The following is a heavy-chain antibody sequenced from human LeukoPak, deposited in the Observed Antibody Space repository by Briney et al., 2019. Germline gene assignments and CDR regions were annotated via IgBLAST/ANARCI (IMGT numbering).Heavy chain of an antibody. V-gene: IGHV3-9*01. CDR3: AKDMSYDSSGPTFDY. D-gene: IGHD3-22*01. J-gene: IGHJ4*02. CDR2: ISWNSGSI. CDR1: GFTFDDYA. Sequence: PGGSLRLSCAASGFTFDDYAMHWVRQAPGKGLEWVSGISWNSGSIGYADSVKGRFTISRDNAKNSLYLQMNSLRAEDTALYYCAKDMSYDSSGPTFDYWGQGTLVTVSS.